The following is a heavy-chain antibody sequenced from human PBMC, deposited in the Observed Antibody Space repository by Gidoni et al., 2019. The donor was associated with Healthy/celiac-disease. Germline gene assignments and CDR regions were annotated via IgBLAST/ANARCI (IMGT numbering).Heavy chain of an antibody. J-gene: IGHJ5*02. Sequence: QVQLVQSGAEVKKPGSSVKVSCKASGGTFSSYAISWVRQAPGQGLEWMGGIIPIFGTANYAQKFQGRVTITADESTSTAYMELSSLRSEDTAVYYCARVLISGYSSGWYWWFDPWGQGTLVTVSS. V-gene: IGHV1-69*01. CDR2: IIPIFGTA. CDR1: GGTFSSYA. CDR3: ARVLISGYSSGWYWWFDP. D-gene: IGHD6-19*01.